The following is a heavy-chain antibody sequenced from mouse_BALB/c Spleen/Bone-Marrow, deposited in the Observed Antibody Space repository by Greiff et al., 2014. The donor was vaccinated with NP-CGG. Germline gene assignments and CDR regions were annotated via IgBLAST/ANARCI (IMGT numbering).Heavy chain of an antibody. D-gene: IGHD2-1*01. Sequence: EVQLQQSGAELVKPGASVKLSCTASGFNIKDTYMHWVKQRPEQGLEWIGRIDPADGNTKYDPKFQGKATITADTSSNTAYLQRSSLTSEDAVVYYCTRYDNYCDAMDYWGQGTSVTVSS. CDR1: GFNIKDTY. CDR2: IDPADGNT. J-gene: IGHJ4*01. CDR3: TRYDNYCDAMDY. V-gene: IGHV14-3*02.